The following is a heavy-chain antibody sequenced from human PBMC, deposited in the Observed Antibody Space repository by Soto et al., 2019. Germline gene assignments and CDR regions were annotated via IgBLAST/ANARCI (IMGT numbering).Heavy chain of an antibody. CDR2: ISTYNGNT. CDR1: GYTFTSYV. J-gene: IGHJ4*02. CDR3: ARETESSSGWNDNCIDY. Sequence: QVQLVQSGAEVKKPGASVKVSCKASGYTFTSYVIYWVRQAPGQGLEWMGWISTYNGNTNYAQKLQGRVTMTTDTSTSTAYMELRSLRSDDTAVYYCARETESSSGWNDNCIDYWGQGTLVTVSS. D-gene: IGHD6-19*01. V-gene: IGHV1-18*01.